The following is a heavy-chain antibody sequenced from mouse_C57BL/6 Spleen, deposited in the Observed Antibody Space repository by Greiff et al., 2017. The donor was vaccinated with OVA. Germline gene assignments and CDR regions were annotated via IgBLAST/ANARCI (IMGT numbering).Heavy chain of an antibody. J-gene: IGHJ3*01. CDR3: ARGEYYGSTSWFAY. CDR2: IDPSDSEP. D-gene: IGHD1-1*01. V-gene: IGHV1-52*01. Sequence: QVQLQQPGAELVRPGSSVKLSCKASGYTFTSYWMHWVKQRPIQGLEWIGNIDPSDSEPHYNQKFKDKATLTVDKYSSTAYMQLSSLTSEDAAVYYCARGEYYGSTSWFAYWGQGTLVTVSA. CDR1: GYTFTSYW.